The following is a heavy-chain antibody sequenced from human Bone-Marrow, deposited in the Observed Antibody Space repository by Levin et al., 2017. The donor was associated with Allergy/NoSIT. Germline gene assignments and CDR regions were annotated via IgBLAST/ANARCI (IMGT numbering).Heavy chain of an antibody. V-gene: IGHV3-11*01. D-gene: IGHD6-13*01. Sequence: GGSLRLSCGASEFTFSDHYLSWIRQAPGMGLQWVSYISSGGKSTYYADSVRGRFTVSRDDATNSFYLQMNSLRAEDTAGYYCARAGVAAGGQNWYFDLWGRGTLVTVSS. J-gene: IGHJ2*01. CDR3: ARAGVAAGGQNWYFDL. CDR1: EFTFSDHY. CDR2: ISSGGKST.